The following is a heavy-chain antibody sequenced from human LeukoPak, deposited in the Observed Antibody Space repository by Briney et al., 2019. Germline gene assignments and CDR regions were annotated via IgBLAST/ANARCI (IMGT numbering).Heavy chain of an antibody. CDR1: GYTFTGYY. CDR3: ARGTSIVVVPAAIRDLDY. V-gene: IGHV1-2*02. D-gene: IGHD2-2*02. Sequence: GASVKVSCKASGYTFTGYYMHWVRQAPGQGLEWMGWINPNSGGTNYAQKFQGRVTMTRDTSISTAYMEQSRLRSDDTAVYYCARGTSIVVVPAAIRDLDYWGQGTLVTVSS. CDR2: INPNSGGT. J-gene: IGHJ4*02.